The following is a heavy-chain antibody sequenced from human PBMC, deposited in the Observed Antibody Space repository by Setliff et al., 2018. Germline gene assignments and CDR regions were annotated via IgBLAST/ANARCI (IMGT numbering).Heavy chain of an antibody. CDR3: ATSTWELGGFDY. CDR2: INPNSGGT. CDR1: GYAFTDNY. D-gene: IGHD1-26*01. J-gene: IGHJ4*02. Sequence: ASVKVSCKTSGYAFTDNYIHWVRQAPGQGLEWMGWINPNSGGTNYAQKFQGRVTMTRNTSISTAYMDLSSLRFEDTAVYYCATSTWELGGFDYWGQGTLVTVSS. V-gene: IGHV1-2*02.